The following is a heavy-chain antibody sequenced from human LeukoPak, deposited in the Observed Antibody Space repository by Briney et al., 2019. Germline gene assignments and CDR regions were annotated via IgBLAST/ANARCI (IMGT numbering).Heavy chain of an antibody. J-gene: IGHJ6*02. Sequence: PGGSLRLSCAASGFTVSSNYMSWVRQAPGKGLEWVSVIYSGGSTYYADSVKGRFTISRHNSKNTLYLQMNSLRAEDTAVYYCVRASPTVYYYYGMDVWGQGTTVTVSS. D-gene: IGHD1-1*01. CDR1: GFTVSSNY. CDR3: VRASPTVYYYYGMDV. V-gene: IGHV3-53*04. CDR2: IYSGGST.